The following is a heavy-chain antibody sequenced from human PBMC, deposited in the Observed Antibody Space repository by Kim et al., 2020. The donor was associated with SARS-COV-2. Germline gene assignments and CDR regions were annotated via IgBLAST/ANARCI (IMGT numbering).Heavy chain of an antibody. CDR1: GITFSSYA. V-gene: IGHV3-23*01. CDR2: IRESGSNK. Sequence: GGSLRLSCVASGITFSSYAMSWVRQAPGKGLEWVAAIRESGSNKYYADSVKGRFTISRDNSNYAVSLQMNGLRAEDTAIYYCAICLGAGGAIDYWG. J-gene: IGHJ4*01. D-gene: IGHD3-16*01. CDR3: AICLGAGGAIDY.